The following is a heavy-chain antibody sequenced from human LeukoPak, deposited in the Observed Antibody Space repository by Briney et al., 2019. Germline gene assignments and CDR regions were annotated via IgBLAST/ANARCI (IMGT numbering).Heavy chain of an antibody. CDR1: GFTFSSYE. D-gene: IGHD2-2*01. V-gene: IGHV3-48*03. CDR3: ATFAGVVPGGLLL. Sequence: GGSLRLSCAASGFTFSSYEMNWVRQAPGKGLEWVSYISSRGSSMYYADSVKGRYTISRDNSKNSLYLQMNSLRAEDTAVYYCATFAGVVPGGLLLWGKGTTVIVSS. J-gene: IGHJ6*04. CDR2: ISSRGSSM.